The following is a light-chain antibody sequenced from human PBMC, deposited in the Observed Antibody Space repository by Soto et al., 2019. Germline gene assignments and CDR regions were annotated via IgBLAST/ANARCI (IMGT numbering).Light chain of an antibody. V-gene: IGKV1-5*01. Sequence: DIQVTQTPATLSASVGSRVTLTFRTSQSIISWLAWYQQKPGKAPEPLIYAASTLESGVPSRFSGSGSGTEFTLTISSLQPEDFATYYCQQLSSYPITFGQGTRLEI. CDR1: QSIISW. J-gene: IGKJ5*01. CDR3: QQLSSYPIT. CDR2: AAS.